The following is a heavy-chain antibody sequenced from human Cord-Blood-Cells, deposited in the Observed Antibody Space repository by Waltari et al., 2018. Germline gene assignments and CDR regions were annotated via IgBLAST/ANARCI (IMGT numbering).Heavy chain of an antibody. Sequence: QVQLVQSGAEVKKPGASVKVSCKASGYTFTSYDINWVRQATGQGLEWMGWMKPNKGNTGEAQKFQGRVTITRNTSISTDYMELSSLRSEDTAVYYCARAPIVQQWLDAFDIWGQGTMVTVSS. CDR1: GYTFTSYD. J-gene: IGHJ3*02. D-gene: IGHD6-19*01. CDR3: ARAPIVQQWLDAFDI. V-gene: IGHV1-8*03. CDR2: MKPNKGNT.